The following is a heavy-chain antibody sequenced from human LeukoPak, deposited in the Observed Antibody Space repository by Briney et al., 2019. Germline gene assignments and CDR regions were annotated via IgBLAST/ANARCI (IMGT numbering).Heavy chain of an antibody. V-gene: IGHV1-18*01. CDR2: ISAYNGNT. Sequence: VASVTVSCKASGYTFTSYGISWVRQAPGQGLEWMGWISAYNGNTNYAQKLQGRVTMTTDTSTSTAYMELRSLRSDDTAVYYCARDTGIVVVTAESDYWGQGTLVTVSS. J-gene: IGHJ4*02. CDR3: ARDTGIVVVTAESDY. CDR1: GYTFTSYG. D-gene: IGHD2-21*02.